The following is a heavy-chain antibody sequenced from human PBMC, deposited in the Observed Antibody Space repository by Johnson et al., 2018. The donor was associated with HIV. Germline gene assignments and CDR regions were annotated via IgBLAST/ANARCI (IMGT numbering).Heavy chain of an antibody. D-gene: IGHD3/OR15-3a*01. Sequence: VQLVESGGGLVQPGRSLRLSCAASGFTFDDYAMHWVRQAPGKGLEWVSGISWSSGNKGYADSVKGRFTISRDNAKNTLYLQMNSLRAEDTAVYYCARDGLAANAFDTWGQGTMVTVSS. CDR2: ISWSSGNK. CDR1: GFTFDDYA. CDR3: ARDGLAANAFDT. J-gene: IGHJ3*02. V-gene: IGHV3-9*01.